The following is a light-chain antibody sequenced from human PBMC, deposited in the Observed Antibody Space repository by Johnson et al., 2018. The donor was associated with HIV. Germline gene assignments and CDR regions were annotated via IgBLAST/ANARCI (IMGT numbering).Light chain of an antibody. V-gene: IGLV1-51*01. CDR1: SSNIGNNY. CDR2: DNN. J-gene: IGLJ1*01. Sequence: QSVLTQPPSVSAAPGQKVTISCSGSSSNIGNNYVSWYQQLPGTAPKLLIYDNNKRPSGIPDRFSGSKSGTSATLGITGLQTGDEADYYCGTCDSSLSAAVVATGTTVTVL. CDR3: GTCDSSLSAAV.